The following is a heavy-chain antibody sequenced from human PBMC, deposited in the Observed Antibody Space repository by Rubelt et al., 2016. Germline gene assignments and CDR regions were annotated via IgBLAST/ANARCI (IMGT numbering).Heavy chain of an antibody. Sequence: QVQLVQSGAEVKKPGASVKVSCKASGYTFTCYGISWVRQAPGQGLEWMGWISAYNGNTNYAQKIQGRVTMTTDTSTSTAYMELRSLRSDDTAVYYCARDGAFPLGSGFEKRSDYWGQGTLVTVSS. CDR1: GYTFTCYG. CDR2: ISAYNGNT. CDR3: ARDGAFPLGSGFEKRSDY. V-gene: IGHV1-18*01. J-gene: IGHJ4*02. D-gene: IGHD3-10*01.